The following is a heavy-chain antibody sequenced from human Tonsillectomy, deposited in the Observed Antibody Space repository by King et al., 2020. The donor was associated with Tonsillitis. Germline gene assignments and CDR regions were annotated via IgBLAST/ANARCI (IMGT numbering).Heavy chain of an antibody. V-gene: IGHV3-48*02. D-gene: IGHD1-1*01. CDR1: GFTFSSYS. J-gene: IGHJ5*02. CDR3: ARGEPRNPQLERRGWFDP. Sequence: VQLVESGGGLVQPGGSLRLSCAASGFTFSSYSMNWVRQAPGKGLEWVSYISSSSSTIYYADSVKGRFTISRDNAKNSLYLQMNSLRDEATAVYYCARGEPRNPQLERRGWFDPWGQGTLVTVSS. CDR2: ISSSSSTI.